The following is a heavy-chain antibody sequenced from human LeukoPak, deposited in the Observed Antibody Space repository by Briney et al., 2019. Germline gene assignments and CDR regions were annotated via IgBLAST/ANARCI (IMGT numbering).Heavy chain of an antibody. CDR1: DVSISSDY. D-gene: IGHD1-26*01. CDR3: ARDFGGIYFDF. J-gene: IGHJ4*02. Sequence: SETLCLTCAASDVSISSDYLNWIRQPPGKGLEWIGSIHFSGSTNYNPSLRSRVTISVDTSKNQLSLKLSSVTAADTAVYYCARDFGGIYFDFWGQGTLVTVSS. V-gene: IGHV4-59*01. CDR2: IHFSGST.